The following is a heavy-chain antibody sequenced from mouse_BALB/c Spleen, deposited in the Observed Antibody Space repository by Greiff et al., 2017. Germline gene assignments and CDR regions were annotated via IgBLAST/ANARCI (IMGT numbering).Heavy chain of an antibody. V-gene: IGHV3-8*02. J-gene: IGHJ1*01. Sequence: EVKVVESGPSLVKPSQTLSLTCSVTGDSITSGYWNWIRKFPGNKLEYMGYISYSGSTYYNPSLKSRISITRDTSKNQYYLQLNSVTTEDTATYYCARYGNYVGYWYFDVWGAGTTVTVSS. CDR2: ISYSGST. CDR1: GDSITSGY. CDR3: ARYGNYVGYWYFDV. D-gene: IGHD2-1*01.